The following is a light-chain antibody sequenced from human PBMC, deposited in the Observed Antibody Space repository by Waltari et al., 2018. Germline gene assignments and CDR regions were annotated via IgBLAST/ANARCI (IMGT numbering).Light chain of an antibody. J-gene: IGLJ3*02. V-gene: IGLV3-21*04. CDR1: NIGSRT. CDR3: QVWDSSSDHWV. CDR2: YDS. Sequence: SYVLPQPSSVSVAPRKDGQDYLWGSNIGSRTVHWHQQKPGQAPVLVFYYDSDRPSGIPERFSGSNSGNTATLTISRVEVGDEADYYCQVWDSSSDHWVFGGGTKLTVL.